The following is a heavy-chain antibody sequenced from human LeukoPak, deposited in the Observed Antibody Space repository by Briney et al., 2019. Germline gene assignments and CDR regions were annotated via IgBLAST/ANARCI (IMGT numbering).Heavy chain of an antibody. CDR1: GGSISSSTYY. Sequence: PSETLSLTCTVSGGSISSSTYYWVWFRQPPGKGLEWIGSISYSGSTYYNPSLKSRVTISVDTSKNQFSLRLSSVTAADTAVYYCARGLYSSAWYHFDFWGQGTLVTVSS. J-gene: IGHJ4*02. V-gene: IGHV4-39*01. D-gene: IGHD6-19*01. CDR3: ARGLYSSAWYHFDF. CDR2: ISYSGST.